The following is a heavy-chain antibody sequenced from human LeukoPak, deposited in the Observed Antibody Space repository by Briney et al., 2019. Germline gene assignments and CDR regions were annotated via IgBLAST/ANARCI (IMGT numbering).Heavy chain of an antibody. J-gene: IGHJ4*02. Sequence: PGGSLRLSCAASGFTFSSYAMSWVRQAPWKGLEWVSAISGSGGSTYYADSVKGRFTISRDNSKNTLYLQMNSLRAEDTAVYYCAKEEYSYGHPTRLDYWGQGTLVTVSS. CDR1: GFTFSSYA. CDR2: ISGSGGST. CDR3: AKEEYSYGHPTRLDY. D-gene: IGHD5-18*01. V-gene: IGHV3-23*01.